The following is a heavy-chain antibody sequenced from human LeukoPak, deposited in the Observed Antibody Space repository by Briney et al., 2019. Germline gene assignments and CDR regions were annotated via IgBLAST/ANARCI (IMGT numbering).Heavy chain of an antibody. CDR2: ISSSSSYI. D-gene: IGHD2-21*01. CDR1: GFTFSSYS. Sequence: GGSLRLSCAASGFTFSSYSMIWVRQAPGKGLEWVSSISSSSSYIYYADSVKGRFTISRDNAKNSLDLQMNSLRAEDTAVYYCARAIVGFDAFDIWGQGTMVTVSS. J-gene: IGHJ3*02. CDR3: ARAIVGFDAFDI. V-gene: IGHV3-21*01.